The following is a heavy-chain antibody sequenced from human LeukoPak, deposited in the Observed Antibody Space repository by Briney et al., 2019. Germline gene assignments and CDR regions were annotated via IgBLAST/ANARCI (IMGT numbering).Heavy chain of an antibody. Sequence: ASVKVSCKTSGGAFSSYDISWLRQAPGQGLEWMGRISPNIGDTSHAQQFQGRVTMTRDTSISTAYMELSSLRSDDTAVYYCARDQDYSNNIDSWGQGTLVTVSS. D-gene: IGHD4-11*01. CDR1: GGAFSSYD. CDR2: ISPNIGDT. J-gene: IGHJ4*02. CDR3: ARDQDYSNNIDS. V-gene: IGHV1-2*06.